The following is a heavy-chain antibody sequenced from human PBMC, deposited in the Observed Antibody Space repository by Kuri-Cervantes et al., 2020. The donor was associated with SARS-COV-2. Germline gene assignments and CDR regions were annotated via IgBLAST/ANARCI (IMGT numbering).Heavy chain of an antibody. D-gene: IGHD5-12*01. V-gene: IGHV3-30*18. J-gene: IGHJ6*02. CDR2: ISYDGSNK. CDR3: AKAYDPYGMDV. CDR1: GFTFSSYG. Sequence: GESLKISCAASGFTFSSYGMHWVRQAPGKGLEWVAVISYDGSNKYYADSVKGRFTISRDNSKNTLYLQMNSLRAEDTAGYYCAKAYDPYGMDVWGQGTTVTVSS.